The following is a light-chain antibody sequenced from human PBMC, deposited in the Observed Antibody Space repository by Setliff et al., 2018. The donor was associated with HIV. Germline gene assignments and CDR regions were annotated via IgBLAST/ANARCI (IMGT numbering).Light chain of an antibody. CDR1: SDDIGRYYY. J-gene: IGLJ1*01. CDR3: TSYTINTLYV. Sequence: ALAQPASVSGSPGQAITISCTGTSDDIGRYYYVSWYQQLPGKAPKLIMYDVSHRPAGVSTRFSGSKSGDTASLSISGLQAEDEAHYYCTSYTINTLYVFGSGTKVTVL. CDR2: DVS. V-gene: IGLV2-14*03.